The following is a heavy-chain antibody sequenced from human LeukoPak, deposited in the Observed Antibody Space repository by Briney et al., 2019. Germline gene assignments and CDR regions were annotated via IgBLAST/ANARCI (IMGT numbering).Heavy chain of an antibody. CDR3: ARAIRTGLGIGSFDG. J-gene: IGHJ4*02. Sequence: KPSETLSLTCSVSGGSITSYYWSWIRQPAGKGLEWIGRVDNSGSTYYNPSLKSRITMSLDTSKNQFSLKLTSVTAADTAVYYCARAIRTGLGIGSFDGWGQGTLVTVSS. D-gene: IGHD7-27*01. CDR1: GGSITSYY. CDR2: VDNSGST. V-gene: IGHV4-4*07.